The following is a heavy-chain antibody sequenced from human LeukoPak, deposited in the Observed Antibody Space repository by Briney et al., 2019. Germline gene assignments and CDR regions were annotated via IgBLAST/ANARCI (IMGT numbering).Heavy chain of an antibody. D-gene: IGHD3-10*01. CDR1: GGSISSYY. J-gene: IGHJ4*02. CDR2: IYYSGST. V-gene: IGHV4-59*01. CDR3: ARGGRSGSGTIIRHFANGLFDY. Sequence: SETLSLTCTVPGGSISSYYWSWIRQPPGKGLEWIGYIYYSGSTNYNPSLKSRVTISVDTSKNQFSLKLSSVTAADTAVYYCARGGRSGSGTIIRHFANGLFDYWGQGTLVTVSS.